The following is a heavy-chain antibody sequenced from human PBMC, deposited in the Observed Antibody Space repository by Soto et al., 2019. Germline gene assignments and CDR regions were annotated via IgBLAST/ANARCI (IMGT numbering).Heavy chain of an antibody. D-gene: IGHD6-13*01. Sequence: EVQVVESGGGLVKPGGSLRLSCAASGFSFSSNYMTWVRQAPGKGLEWVSVICSDGSTYYADSVKGRFTISRHNSKNTRHLQINSLRAEDTAVYYCARVGYSSNWHLRCNWFDPWGQGNMVTGSS. J-gene: IGHJ5*02. CDR2: ICSDGST. V-gene: IGHV3-53*04. CDR3: ARVGYSSNWHLRCNWFDP. CDR1: GFSFSSNY.